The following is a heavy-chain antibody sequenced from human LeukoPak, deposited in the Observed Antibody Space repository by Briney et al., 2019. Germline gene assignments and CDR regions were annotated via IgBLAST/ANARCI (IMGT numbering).Heavy chain of an antibody. Sequence: PSETLSLTCAVYGGSFSGNYWSWIRQPPGKGLEWIGEINHSGSTNYNPSLKSRVTISVDTSKNQFSLKLSSVTAADTAVYYCARVAVTTIYYYYYGMDVWGQGTTVTVSS. CDR2: INHSGST. CDR1: GGSFSGNY. D-gene: IGHD4-17*01. CDR3: ARVAVTTIYYYYYGMDV. J-gene: IGHJ6*02. V-gene: IGHV4-34*01.